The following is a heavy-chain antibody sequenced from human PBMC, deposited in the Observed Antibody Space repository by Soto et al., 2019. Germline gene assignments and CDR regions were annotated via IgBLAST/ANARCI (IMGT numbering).Heavy chain of an antibody. D-gene: IGHD1-1*01. J-gene: IGHJ3*02. CDR2: ISWNSGSI. CDR3: AKDRNNHYNTGGPVDI. CDR1: GFTFDDYA. V-gene: IGHV3-9*01. Sequence: EVQRVESGGGLVQPGRSLRLSCAASGFTFDDYAMHWVRQAPGKGMEWVSGISWNSGSIGYADSVKGRFTISRANAKNSLYLQMNRLRAEDTPLYYCAKDRNNHYNTGGPVDIWGQGTIVNVSS.